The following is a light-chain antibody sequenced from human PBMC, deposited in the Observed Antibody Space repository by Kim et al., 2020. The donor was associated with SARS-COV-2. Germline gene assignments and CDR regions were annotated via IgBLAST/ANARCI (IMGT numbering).Light chain of an antibody. V-gene: IGKV3-15*01. CDR1: QSISGH. CDR3: QQYDKWPLT. J-gene: IGKJ4*01. CDR2: DTS. Sequence: VSPGERAALSCWASQSISGHLAWYQQKPGQAPRLLIYDTSTRATSIPARFSGSGSGTEFTLTVSSLQSEDFAVYYCQQYDKWPLTFGGGTKVDIK.